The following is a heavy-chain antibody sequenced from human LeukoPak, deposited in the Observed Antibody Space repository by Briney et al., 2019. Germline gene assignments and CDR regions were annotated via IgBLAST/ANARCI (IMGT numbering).Heavy chain of an antibody. J-gene: IGHJ4*02. Sequence: ASVKVSCKASGYTFTSYGISWVRQAPGQGLEWMGWISAYNGNTNYAQELQGRVTMTTDTSTSTAYMELRSLRSDDTAVYYCARGVRGYSYGYFGDYWGQGTLVTVSS. V-gene: IGHV1-18*01. CDR1: GYTFTSYG. CDR2: ISAYNGNT. D-gene: IGHD5-18*01. CDR3: ARGVRGYSYGYFGDY.